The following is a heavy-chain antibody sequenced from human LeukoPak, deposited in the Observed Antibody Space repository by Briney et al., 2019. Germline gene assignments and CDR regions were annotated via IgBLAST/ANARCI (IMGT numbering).Heavy chain of an antibody. CDR2: ISYDADKK. V-gene: IGHV3-30*04. CDR3: ARGARKGDDYGGFFDY. CDR1: GLTFRTYA. Sequence: RGSLRLSCEASGLTFRTYAMHWVREAPGKGLEWVAVISYDADKKQYADSVKGRFTISRDNSKNTLYLQMNSLRAEDTAVYYCARGARKGDDYGGFFDYWGQGTLVTVSS. D-gene: IGHD4-23*01. J-gene: IGHJ4*02.